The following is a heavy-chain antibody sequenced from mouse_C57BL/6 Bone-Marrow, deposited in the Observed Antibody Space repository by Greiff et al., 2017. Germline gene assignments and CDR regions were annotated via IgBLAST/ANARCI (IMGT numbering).Heavy chain of an antibody. J-gene: IGHJ4*01. V-gene: IGHV1-39*01. CDR1: GYSFTDYN. CDR2: ITPNYGTT. CDR3: ARYPITTVVATDAMDY. Sequence: VQLQQSGPELVKPGASVKISCKASGYSFTDYNMNWVKQSNGKSLEWIGVITPNYGTTRYNQKFKGKATLTVDQSSSTAYMQLNSLTSEDSAVYYCARYPITTVVATDAMDYWGQGTSVTVSS. D-gene: IGHD1-1*01.